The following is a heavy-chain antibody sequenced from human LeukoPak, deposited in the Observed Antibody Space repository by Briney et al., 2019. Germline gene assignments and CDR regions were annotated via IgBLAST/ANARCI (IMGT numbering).Heavy chain of an antibody. CDR2: INPNSGGT. J-gene: IGHJ5*02. V-gene: IGHV1-2*02. CDR1: GYTFTGDY. Sequence: GASVKVSCKASGYTFTGDYMHLGRQAPGQGLEWMGWINPNSGGTNYAQKFQGRVTMPRDTSISTDYMEMSRMSSDDTDVYYCESGVSGSYYREDWFDPWGQGTLVTVSS. CDR3: ESGVSGSYYREDWFDP. D-gene: IGHD1-26*01.